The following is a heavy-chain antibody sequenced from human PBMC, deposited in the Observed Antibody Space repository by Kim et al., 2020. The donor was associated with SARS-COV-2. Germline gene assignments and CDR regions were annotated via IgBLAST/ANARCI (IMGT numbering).Heavy chain of an antibody. J-gene: IGHJ4*02. CDR2: DGRST. D-gene: IGHD4-17*01. V-gene: IGHV3-74*01. Sequence: DGRSTYDADSAEGRHTVPRDNAKNTLYLQMNSLTAEDSAVYYCTTPTVGWGQGTLVTVSS. CDR3: TTPTVG.